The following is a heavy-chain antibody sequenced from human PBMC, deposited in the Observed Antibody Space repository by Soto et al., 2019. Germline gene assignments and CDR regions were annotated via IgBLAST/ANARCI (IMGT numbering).Heavy chain of an antibody. J-gene: IGHJ4*02. V-gene: IGHV3-48*02. CDR1: GFTFISYS. D-gene: IGHD3-22*01. Sequence: PGGSLRLSSTSSGFTFISYSMNWVRQATGKGLEWVSYISSSSSTIYYADSVKGRFTISRDNAKNSLYLQMNSLRDEDTAVYYCARDKHSSGYPALFYWGQGTLVTVSS. CDR2: ISSSSSTI. CDR3: ARDKHSSGYPALFY.